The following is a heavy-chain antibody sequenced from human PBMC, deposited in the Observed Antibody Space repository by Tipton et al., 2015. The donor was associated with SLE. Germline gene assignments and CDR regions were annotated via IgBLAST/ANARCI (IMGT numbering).Heavy chain of an antibody. Sequence: LRLSCVVYGGSFSDTYWSWIRQPPGKGLEWIGEITYFGTTNYNPSLKSRVTISVDTSKNQFSLKLSSVTAADTAVYYCARWMRGGYYYYYYMDVWGKGTTVTVSS. D-gene: IGHD5-12*01. CDR2: ITYFGTT. CDR3: ARWMRGGYYYYYYMDV. CDR1: GGSFSDTY. J-gene: IGHJ6*03. V-gene: IGHV4-34*01.